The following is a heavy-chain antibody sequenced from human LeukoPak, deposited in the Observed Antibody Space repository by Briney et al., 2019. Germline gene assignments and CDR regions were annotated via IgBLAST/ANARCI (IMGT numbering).Heavy chain of an antibody. D-gene: IGHD2-2*02. Sequence: ASVKVSCKVSGYTLTELSMHWVRQAPGKGLEWMGGFDPEDGETIYAQKFQGRVTMTEDTSTDTAYMELSSLRSEDTAVYYCATAGGLLLYTPTSFVYWGQGTLVTVSS. CDR3: ATAGGLLLYTPTSFVY. CDR2: FDPEDGET. J-gene: IGHJ4*02. V-gene: IGHV1-24*01. CDR1: GYTLTELS.